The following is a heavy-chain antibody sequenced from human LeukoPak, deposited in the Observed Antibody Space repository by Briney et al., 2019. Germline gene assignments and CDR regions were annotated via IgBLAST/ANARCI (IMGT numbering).Heavy chain of an antibody. Sequence: ASVKVSCKASGGTFSSYAISWVRQAPGQGLEWMGGIIPIFGTANYAQKFQGRVTMTRDTSISTAYMELSSLRSDDTATYFCASAIVVPTAALDYWGQGTLVTVSS. CDR3: ASAIVVPTAALDY. CDR1: GGTFSSYA. V-gene: IGHV1-69*05. J-gene: IGHJ4*02. CDR2: IIPIFGTA. D-gene: IGHD2-2*01.